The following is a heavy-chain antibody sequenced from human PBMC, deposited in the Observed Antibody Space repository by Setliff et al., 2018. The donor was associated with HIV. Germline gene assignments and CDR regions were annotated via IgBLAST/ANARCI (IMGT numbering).Heavy chain of an antibody. CDR3: ARVAWYYSFWSGLGDAFDI. CDR1: GYTFPSYG. V-gene: IGHV1-18*01. D-gene: IGHD3-3*01. J-gene: IGHJ3*02. CDR2: ISAYDGNT. Sequence: ASVKVSCKASGYTFPSYGISWVRQAPGQGLEWMGWISAYDGNTNYAQKFQGRVTMTTDTSTSTAYMELRSLRSDDTAVYYCARVAWYYSFWSGLGDAFDIWGQGTMVTVSS.